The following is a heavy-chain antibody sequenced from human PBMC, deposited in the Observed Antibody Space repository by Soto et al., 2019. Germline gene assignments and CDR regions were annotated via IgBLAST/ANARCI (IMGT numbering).Heavy chain of an antibody. V-gene: IGHV3-30*04. D-gene: IGHD6-19*01. CDR3: ARDGRQRQWLDFFDY. J-gene: IGHJ4*02. CDR1: GFTFSSYA. Sequence: QVQLVESGGGVVQPGTSLRLSCAASGFTFSSYAIHWVRQAPGEGLEWVAVMSHDGKNKYYAESVKGRFTISRDNSKNTLYQQMNSLRPEDTAFYFCARDGRQRQWLDFFDYWGQGTLVTVSS. CDR2: MSHDGKNK.